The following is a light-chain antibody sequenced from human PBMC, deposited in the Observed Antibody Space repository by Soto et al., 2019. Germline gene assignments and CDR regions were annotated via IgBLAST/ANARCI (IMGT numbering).Light chain of an antibody. CDR1: QTISRS. CDR3: QQSRSAPYS. V-gene: IGKV1-39*01. J-gene: IGKJ2*03. CDR2: SAS. Sequence: DIQLTQSPSSLSASVGDRVTITCRASQTISRSLSWYHQKPGKAPKLLTYSASTLLSAVPSRFSGSGSGTDFTLTISSLQHEDFATYYCQQSRSAPYSFGQGTKLDIK.